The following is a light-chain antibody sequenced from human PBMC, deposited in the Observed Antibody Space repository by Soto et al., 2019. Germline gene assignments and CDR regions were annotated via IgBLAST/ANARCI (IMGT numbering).Light chain of an antibody. CDR1: QSVSSNY. Sequence: EIVLTQSPGTLSLSPGESATLSCRASQSVSSNYLAWYQQKAGQAPRLLIYGVSIRATGIPDRFSGSGSETDFTLTISSLEPEDFAVFYCQQYGNSPRTFGQGTKVDIK. CDR2: GVS. CDR3: QQYGNSPRT. V-gene: IGKV3-20*01. J-gene: IGKJ1*01.